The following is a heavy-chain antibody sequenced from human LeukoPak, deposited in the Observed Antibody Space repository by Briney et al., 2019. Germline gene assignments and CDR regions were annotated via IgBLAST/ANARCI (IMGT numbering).Heavy chain of an antibody. Sequence: ASVKVSCKASGYTFTSYGISWVRQAPGQGLEWMGWISAYNGNTNYAQKLQGRVTMTTDTSTSTAYMELRSLRSDDTAVYYCARGGGPGSYYPFNDYYYYGMDVWGQGTTVTVSS. CDR3: ARGGGPGSYYPFNDYYYYGMDV. CDR1: GYTFTSYG. V-gene: IGHV1-18*01. D-gene: IGHD3-10*01. CDR2: ISAYNGNT. J-gene: IGHJ6*02.